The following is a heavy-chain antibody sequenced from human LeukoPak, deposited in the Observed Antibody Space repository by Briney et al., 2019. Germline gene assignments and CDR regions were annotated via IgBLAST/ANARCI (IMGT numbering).Heavy chain of an antibody. Sequence: ASVKVSCKASGYTFTGYYIHWVRQAPGQGLDYMGWINPNSGGTNYAQKFQGRVTMTRDTSISTAYMELSRLRSDDTAVYYCARDLYQWLPSTRPRDYYYYMDVWGEGTTVTVSS. CDR1: GYTFTGYY. D-gene: IGHD6-19*01. CDR2: INPNSGGT. J-gene: IGHJ6*03. CDR3: ARDLYQWLPSTRPRDYYYYMDV. V-gene: IGHV1-2*02.